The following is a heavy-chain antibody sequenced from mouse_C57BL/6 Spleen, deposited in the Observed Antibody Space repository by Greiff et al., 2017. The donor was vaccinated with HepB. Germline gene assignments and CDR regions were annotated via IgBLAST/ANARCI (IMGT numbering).Heavy chain of an antibody. D-gene: IGHD1-1*01. V-gene: IGHV5-17*01. J-gene: IGHJ4*01. CDR3: ARGYYGSSYRAMDY. CDR2: ISSGSSTI. Sequence: DVHLVESGGGLVKPGGSLKLSCAASGFTFSDYGMHWVRQAPEKGLEWVAYISSGSSTIYYADTVKGRFTISRATAKNTLFLQMTSLRAEDTAMYYCARGYYGSSYRAMDYWGQGTSVTVSS. CDR1: GFTFSDYG.